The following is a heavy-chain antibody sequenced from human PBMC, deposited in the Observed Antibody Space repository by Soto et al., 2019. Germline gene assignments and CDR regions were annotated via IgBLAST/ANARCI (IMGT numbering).Heavy chain of an antibody. D-gene: IGHD3-10*01. V-gene: IGHV1-69*01. J-gene: IGHJ6*02. CDR3: ARRGERGIIIRDYYYYNMDV. Sequence: QLQLVQSGAEVKKPGSSVKVSCQVSGGPFNDYAINWVRQAPGQGPEWMGGIVPMFRIPRYAQRFQGRLTITADESTATAYMELRSLRSEDTAVYYCARRGERGIIIRDYYYYNMDVWGQGTTVTVSS. CDR2: IVPMFRIP. CDR1: GGPFNDYA.